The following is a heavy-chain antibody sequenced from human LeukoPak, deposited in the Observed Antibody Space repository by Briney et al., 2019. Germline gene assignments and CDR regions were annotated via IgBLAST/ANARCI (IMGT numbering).Heavy chain of an antibody. J-gene: IGHJ4*02. D-gene: IGHD3-3*01. CDR2: INQSGNT. CDR1: GGSFGGYY. CDR3: ATGPGGYYFDY. V-gene: IGHV4-34*01. Sequence: SETLSLTCSVYGGSFGGYYWSWIRQSPEKGLEWIAEINQSGNTNYNPSLKSRVTISVDAPKNQFSLKVTSVVAADTAVYYCATGPGGYYFDYWGQGTLVTVSS.